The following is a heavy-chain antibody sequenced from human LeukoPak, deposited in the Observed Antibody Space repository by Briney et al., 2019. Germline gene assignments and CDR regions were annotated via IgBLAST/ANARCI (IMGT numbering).Heavy chain of an antibody. Sequence: GGSLRLSCAASGFSFSSSAMHWVRQAPGKGLEWVAVISYDGSNKYYADSVKGRFTISRDNSKNTLYLQMNSLRAEDTAVYYCARWRQAVAGQWWFDPWGQGTLVTVSS. CDR2: ISYDGSNK. CDR1: GFSFSSSA. V-gene: IGHV3-30*04. CDR3: ARWRQAVAGQWWFDP. J-gene: IGHJ5*02. D-gene: IGHD6-19*01.